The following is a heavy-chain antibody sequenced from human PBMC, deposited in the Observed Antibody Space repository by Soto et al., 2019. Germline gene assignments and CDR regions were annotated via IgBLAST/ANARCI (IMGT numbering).Heavy chain of an antibody. J-gene: IGHJ6*03. V-gene: IGHV3-64*01. CDR2: ISSNGGST. CDR1: GFTFSSYA. Sequence: GGSLRLSCAASGFTFSSYAMHWVRQAPGKGLEYVSAISSNGGSTYYANSVKGRFTISRDNSKNTLYLQMGSLRAEDMAVYYCARDRGEGSSSWYYYYYYMDVWGKGTTVTVSS. CDR3: ARDRGEGSSSWYYYYYYMDV. D-gene: IGHD6-13*01.